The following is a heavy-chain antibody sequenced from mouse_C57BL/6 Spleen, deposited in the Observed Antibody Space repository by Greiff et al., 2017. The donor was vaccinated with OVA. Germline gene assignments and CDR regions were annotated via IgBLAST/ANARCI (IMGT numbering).Heavy chain of an antibody. CDR1: GYTFTSCW. CDR3: ARYWNGLDY. V-gene: IGHV1-50*01. Sequence: QVQLQQPGAELVKPGASVKLSCKASGYTFTSCWKQWVKQRPGQGLEWSGEVDHSDSYTNYNQKFKGKAPLTVDTSSSTAYMQLSSLTSEDSAVYYCARYWNGLDYWGQGTTLTVSS. CDR2: VDHSDSYT. J-gene: IGHJ2*01. D-gene: IGHD3-1*01.